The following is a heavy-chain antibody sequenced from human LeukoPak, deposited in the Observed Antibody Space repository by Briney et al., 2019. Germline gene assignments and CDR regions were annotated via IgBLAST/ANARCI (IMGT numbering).Heavy chain of an antibody. CDR3: ARGGYSYGYYLGEDWFDP. CDR2: MNPNGGNT. J-gene: IGHJ5*02. CDR1: GYTFTSYD. D-gene: IGHD5-18*01. V-gene: IGHV1-8*01. Sequence: ASVKVSCKASGYTFTSYDINWVRQATGPGLGWMGWMNPNGGNTGYAQKFQGRVTMTRNTSISTAYMELSSLRSEDTAVYYCARGGYSYGYYLGEDWFDPWGQGTLVTVSS.